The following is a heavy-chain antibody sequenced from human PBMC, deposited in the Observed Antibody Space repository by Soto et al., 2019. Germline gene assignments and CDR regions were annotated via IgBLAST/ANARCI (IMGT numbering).Heavy chain of an antibody. V-gene: IGHV2-5*02. CDR2: IYWDDDK. J-gene: IGHJ3*02. CDR1: GFSLDTRTAG. CDR3: AHNMITYEGVIGLDAFDI. D-gene: IGHD3-16*02. Sequence: QITLKESGPTLVEPTQTLTLTCTFSGFSLDTRTAGVGWIRQPPGKALEWVAIIYWDDDKRYSPSLRSRLAITKDTSKNQVALTMTPLDPVDKGTYYCAHNMITYEGVIGLDAFDIWGQGTMVTVSS.